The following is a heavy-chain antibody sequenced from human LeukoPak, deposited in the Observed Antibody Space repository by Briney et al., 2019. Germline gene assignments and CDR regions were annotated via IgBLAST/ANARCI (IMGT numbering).Heavy chain of an antibody. CDR2: INHSGST. V-gene: IGHV4-34*01. J-gene: IGHJ5*02. D-gene: IGHD3-22*01. Sequence: SETLSLTCAVYGGSFSGYYWSWIRQPPGKGLEWIGEINHSGSTNYNPSLKSRVTISVDKSKNQFSLKLSSVTAADTAVYYCASWENDSSGYLIDPWGQGTLVTVSS. CDR3: ASWENDSSGYLIDP. CDR1: GGSFSGYY.